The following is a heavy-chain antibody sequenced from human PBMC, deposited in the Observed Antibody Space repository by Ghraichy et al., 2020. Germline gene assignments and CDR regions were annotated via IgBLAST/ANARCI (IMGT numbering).Heavy chain of an antibody. CDR2: ITGSGDAA. V-gene: IGHV3-48*02. Sequence: GGSLRLSCAASGFTFNKYSMNWARQAPGKGLEWISYITGSGDAAYYADSVKGRFTISRDNAKNSLYLQMNSLRDEDTAVYYCARDYNYHFDYWGQGTLVTVSS. D-gene: IGHD5-24*01. CDR3: ARDYNYHFDY. CDR1: GFTFNKYS. J-gene: IGHJ4*02.